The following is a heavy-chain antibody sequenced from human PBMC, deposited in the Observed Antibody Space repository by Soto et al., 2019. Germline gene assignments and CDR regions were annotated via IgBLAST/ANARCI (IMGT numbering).Heavy chain of an antibody. CDR1: GVSISSTSYN. J-gene: IGHJ4*02. D-gene: IGHD3-3*01. V-gene: IGHV4-39*01. CDR3: ASLESY. Sequence: SENLSLTCHVSGVSISSTSYNGGRIRQPPGKGLEWIGPLDYSGTAHYNPSLKSRINSAADPSKNQVCLTLPAVTAADTAIYDAASLESYWGKGSMVTGSS. CDR2: LDYSGTA.